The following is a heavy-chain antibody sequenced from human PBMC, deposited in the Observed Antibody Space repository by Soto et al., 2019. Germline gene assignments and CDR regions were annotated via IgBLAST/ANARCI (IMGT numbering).Heavy chain of an antibody. D-gene: IGHD3-22*01. CDR1: GFTFSSYA. V-gene: IGHV3-23*01. CDR3: AKDLAGVYYYDSSGYTD. CDR2: ISGSGGST. J-gene: IGHJ4*02. Sequence: GGSLRLSCAASGFTFSSYAMSWVRQAPGKGLEWVSAISGSGGSTYYADSVKGRFTISRDNSKNTLYLQMNSLRAEDTAVYYCAKDLAGVYYYDSSGYTDWGQGTLVTVSS.